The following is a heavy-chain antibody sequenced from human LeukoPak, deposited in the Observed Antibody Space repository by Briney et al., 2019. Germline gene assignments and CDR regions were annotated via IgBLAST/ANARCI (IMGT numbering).Heavy chain of an antibody. D-gene: IGHD3-22*01. J-gene: IGHJ4*02. CDR3: ARGSNYYDSSGPLDY. CDR2: ISSSGSTI. Sequence: GGSLRLSCAASGFTFSSYAMSWIRQAPGKGLEWVSYISSSGSTIYYADSVKGRFTISRDNAKNSLYLQMNSLRAEDTAVYYCARGSNYYDSSGPLDYWGQGTLVTVSS. V-gene: IGHV3-11*01. CDR1: GFTFSSYA.